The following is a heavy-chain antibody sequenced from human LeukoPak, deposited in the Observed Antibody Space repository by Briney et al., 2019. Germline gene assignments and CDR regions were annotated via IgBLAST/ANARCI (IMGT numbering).Heavy chain of an antibody. Sequence: SETLSLTCTVSGGSISNYYWSWIRQPPGKGLEWIGYIYYSGSTNYNPSLNGRVTISVDTSKNQFSLKLSSVTAADTAVYYCARGTVTIDYFDYRGQGTLFTGSS. CDR1: GGSISNYY. CDR3: ARGTVTIDYFDY. CDR2: IYYSGST. V-gene: IGHV4-59*01. J-gene: IGHJ4*02. D-gene: IGHD4-17*01.